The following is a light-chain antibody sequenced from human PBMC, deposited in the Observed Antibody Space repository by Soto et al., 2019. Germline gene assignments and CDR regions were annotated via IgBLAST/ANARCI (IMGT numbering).Light chain of an antibody. J-gene: IGKJ1*01. CDR3: QQYNNWPRT. CDR2: GAS. V-gene: IGKV3-15*01. CDR1: QSVSSN. Sequence: EIVMTQSPATLSVSPGERATLSCRASQSVSSNLAWYQQKPGQAPRLLIYGASNRATGIPARFIGSEYGTEVTLTISSLQSEDFAVYYCQQYNNWPRTFGQGTKVEIK.